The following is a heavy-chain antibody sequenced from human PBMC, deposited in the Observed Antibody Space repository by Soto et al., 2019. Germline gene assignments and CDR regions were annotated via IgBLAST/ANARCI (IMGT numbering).Heavy chain of an antibody. CDR1: GFTFSSYA. CDR2: ISGSGGST. Sequence: GGSLRLSCAASGFTFSSYAMSWVRQAPGKGLEWVSAISGSGGSTYYADSVKGRFTISRDNSKNTLYLQMNSLRAEDTAVYYCAKGVMVRGTLGYFDYWGQGTLVTVSS. D-gene: IGHD3-10*01. CDR3: AKGVMVRGTLGYFDY. V-gene: IGHV3-23*01. J-gene: IGHJ4*02.